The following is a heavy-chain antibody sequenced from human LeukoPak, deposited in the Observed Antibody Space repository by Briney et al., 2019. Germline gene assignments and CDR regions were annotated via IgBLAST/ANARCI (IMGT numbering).Heavy chain of an antibody. Sequence: GGSLRLSCAASGFTFSSYAMSWVRQAPGKGLEWVSAISGSGGSTYYADSVKGRFTISRDNSKNTLYLQMNSLRAEDTAVYYCAKSGNVLLWFGELFTIDVWGQGTTVTVSS. J-gene: IGHJ6*02. CDR3: AKSGNVLLWFGELFTIDV. D-gene: IGHD3-10*01. V-gene: IGHV3-23*01. CDR2: ISGSGGST. CDR1: GFTFSSYA.